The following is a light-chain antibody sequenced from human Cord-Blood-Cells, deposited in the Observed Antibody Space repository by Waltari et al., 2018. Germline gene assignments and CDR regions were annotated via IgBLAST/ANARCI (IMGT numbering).Light chain of an antibody. Sequence: QSALTQPASVSGSPGQSITISCTGPSSDVGGYNYVSWYQQHPGKAPNLMIYDVSNRPSGFSNRFSGSKSGNTASLTISGLQAEDEADYYCSSYTSSSTLVFGTGTKVTVL. J-gene: IGLJ1*01. CDR1: SSDVGGYNY. CDR3: SSYTSSSTLV. CDR2: DVS. V-gene: IGLV2-14*01.